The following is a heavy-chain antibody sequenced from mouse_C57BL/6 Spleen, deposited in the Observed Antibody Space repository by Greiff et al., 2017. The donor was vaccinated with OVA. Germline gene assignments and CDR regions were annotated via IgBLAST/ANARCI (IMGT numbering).Heavy chain of an antibody. CDR3: ARLRRPHAMDY. Sequence: VKLQESGPELVKPGASVKISCKASGYAFSSSWMNWVKQRPGKGLEWIGRIYPGDGDTNYNGKFKGKATLTADKSSSTAYMQLSSLTSEDSAVYFCARLRRPHAMDYWGQGTSVTVSS. CDR2: IYPGDGDT. J-gene: IGHJ4*01. CDR1: GYAFSSSW. V-gene: IGHV1-82*01.